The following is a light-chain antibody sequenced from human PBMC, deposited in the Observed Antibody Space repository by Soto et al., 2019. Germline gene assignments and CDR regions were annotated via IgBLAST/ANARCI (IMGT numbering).Light chain of an antibody. V-gene: IGLV2-14*01. J-gene: IGLJ1*01. CDR3: SSYTSSSLRV. CDR1: SSVVGGYNY. Sequence: QSALTRPASVSGSPGQSITTSCTGTSSVVGGYNYVSWYQQHPGKAPKLMVYDVSNRPSGVSNRFSGSKSGNTASLTISGLQAEDEADYYCSSYTSSSLRVFGTGTKVTVL. CDR2: DVS.